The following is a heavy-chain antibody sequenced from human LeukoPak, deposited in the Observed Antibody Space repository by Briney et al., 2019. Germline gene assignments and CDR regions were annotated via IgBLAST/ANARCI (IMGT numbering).Heavy chain of an antibody. CDR2: IYYSGST. D-gene: IGHD6-13*01. CDR3: ACSSGVYSSSWYRAFDI. CDR1: GGSISSYY. Sequence: SETLSLTCTVSGGSISSYYWSWIRQPPGKGLEWIGYIYYSGSTNYNPSLKSRVTISVDTSKNQFSLKLSSVTAADTAVYYCACSSGVYSSSWYRAFDIWGQGTMVTVSS. V-gene: IGHV4-59*08. J-gene: IGHJ3*02.